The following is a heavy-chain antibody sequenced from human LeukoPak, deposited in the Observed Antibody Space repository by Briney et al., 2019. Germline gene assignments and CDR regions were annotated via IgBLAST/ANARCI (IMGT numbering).Heavy chain of an antibody. D-gene: IGHD1-1*01. Sequence: GRSLRLSCAASGFTFSSYAMHWVRQAPGKGLEWVAVISYDGSNKYYADSVKGRFTISRDNSKNTLYLQMNSLRAEDTAVYYCARGSTGERDYWGQGTLVTVSS. CDR3: ARGSTGERDY. CDR1: GFTFSSYA. J-gene: IGHJ4*02. CDR2: ISYDGSNK. V-gene: IGHV3-30*04.